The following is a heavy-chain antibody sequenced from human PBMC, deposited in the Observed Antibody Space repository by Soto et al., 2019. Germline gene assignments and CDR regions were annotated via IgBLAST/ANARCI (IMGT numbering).Heavy chain of an antibody. CDR2: IIPIFGTA. Sequence: SVKVSCKASGGTFGSYAISWVRQAPGQGLEWMGGIIPIFGTANYAQKFQGRVTITADESTSTAYMELSSLRSEDTAVYYCARAVVTATSYYYYGMDVWGQGTTVTVSS. CDR3: ARAVVTATSYYYYGMDV. CDR1: GGTFGSYA. J-gene: IGHJ6*02. D-gene: IGHD2-21*02. V-gene: IGHV1-69*13.